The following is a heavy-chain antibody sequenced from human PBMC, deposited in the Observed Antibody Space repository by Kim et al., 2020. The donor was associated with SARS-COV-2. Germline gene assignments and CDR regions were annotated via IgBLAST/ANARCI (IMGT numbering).Heavy chain of an antibody. J-gene: IGHJ3*02. CDR2: IYYSGST. CDR1: GGSISSYY. V-gene: IGHV4-59*01. Sequence: SETLSLTCTVSGGSISSYYWSWIRQPPGKGLEWIGYIYYSGSTNYNPSLKSRVTISVDTSKNQFSLKLSSVTAADTAVYYCARANPLGDAFDIWGQGTMVTVSS. D-gene: IGHD7-27*01. CDR3: ARANPLGDAFDI.